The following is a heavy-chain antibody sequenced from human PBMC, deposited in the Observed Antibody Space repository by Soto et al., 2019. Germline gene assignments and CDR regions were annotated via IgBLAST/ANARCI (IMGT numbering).Heavy chain of an antibody. CDR2: IYYSGST. CDR3: ARSQGDDYGDYLPSDY. V-gene: IGHV4-31*03. Sequence: QVQLQESGPGLVKPSQTLSLTCTVSGGSISSGGYYWSWIRQHPGKGLEWIGYIYYSGSTYYNPSLKRRVTISVDTSKNQFSLKLSSVTAADTAVYYCARSQGDDYGDYLPSDYWGQGTLVTVSS. CDR1: GGSISSGGYY. J-gene: IGHJ4*02. D-gene: IGHD4-17*01.